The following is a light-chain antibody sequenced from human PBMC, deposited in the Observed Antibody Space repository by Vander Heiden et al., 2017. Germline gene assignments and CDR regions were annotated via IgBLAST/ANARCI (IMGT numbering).Light chain of an antibody. V-gene: IGKV3-15*01. CDR1: QSVSSN. Sequence: EIVMTQSPATLSVSPGERATLSCRASQSVSSNLAWYQQKPGQAPRLLIYGASTRATGIPARFSGSGSGTEFTLTISSLQSEDFAVYYCQQDNNCPYTFGQGTKVEIK. CDR3: QQDNNCPYT. CDR2: GAS. J-gene: IGKJ1*01.